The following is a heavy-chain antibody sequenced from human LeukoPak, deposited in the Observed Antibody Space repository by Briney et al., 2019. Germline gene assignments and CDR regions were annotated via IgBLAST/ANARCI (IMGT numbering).Heavy chain of an antibody. D-gene: IGHD6-6*01. J-gene: IGHJ6*03. CDR1: GFSFDDLG. CDR2: INWNGAST. CDR3: ARAVCPTIKFCDSSYFMDV. Sequence: GGSLRLSCAASGFSFDDLGMTWVGQVPGKGLEWFAGINWNGASTGYADSVRGRSTISRDNAKNSLYLQMNSLRAEDTALYYCARAVCPTIKFCDSSYFMDVWGKGTTVNVS. V-gene: IGHV3-20*04.